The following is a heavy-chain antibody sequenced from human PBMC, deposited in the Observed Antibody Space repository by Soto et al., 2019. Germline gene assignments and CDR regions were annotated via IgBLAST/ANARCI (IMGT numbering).Heavy chain of an antibody. V-gene: IGHV3-33*01. Sequence: QVQLVESGGGVVQPGRSLRLSCAASGFTFSSYGMHWVRQAPGKGLEWVAVIWYDGSNKYYADSVKGRFTISRDNSKNTLYLQMNRLGAEDTAVYYCARDMCSGGSCRGDYWGQGTLVTVSS. J-gene: IGHJ4*02. CDR2: IWYDGSNK. CDR3: ARDMCSGGSCRGDY. CDR1: GFTFSSYG. D-gene: IGHD2-15*01.